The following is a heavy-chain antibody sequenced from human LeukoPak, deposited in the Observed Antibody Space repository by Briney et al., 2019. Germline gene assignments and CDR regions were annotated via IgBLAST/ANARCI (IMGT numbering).Heavy chain of an antibody. CDR3: ARDSSSWYVSDY. J-gene: IGHJ4*02. Sequence: GASVKVSCKASGYTFTGYYMHWVRQAPGQGLEWMGWINPSGGSTSYAQKFQGRVTMTRDMSTSTVYMELSSLRSEDTAVYYCARDSSSWYVSDYWGQGTLVTVSS. V-gene: IGHV1-46*01. CDR2: INPSGGST. D-gene: IGHD6-13*01. CDR1: GYTFTGYY.